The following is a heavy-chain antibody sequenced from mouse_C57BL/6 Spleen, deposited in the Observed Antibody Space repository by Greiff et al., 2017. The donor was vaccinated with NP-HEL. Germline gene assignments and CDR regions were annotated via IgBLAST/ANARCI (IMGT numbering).Heavy chain of an antibody. CDR2: IRNKANGYTT. Sequence: EVQLVESGGGLVQPGGSLSLSCAASGFTFTDYYMSWVRQPPGKALEWLGFIRNKANGYTTEYSASVKGRFTISRDNSQSILYLQMNALRAEDSATYYCARSLHYYGSSAWFAYWGQGTLVTVSA. CDR1: GFTFTDYY. D-gene: IGHD1-1*01. V-gene: IGHV7-3*01. J-gene: IGHJ3*01. CDR3: ARSLHYYGSSAWFAY.